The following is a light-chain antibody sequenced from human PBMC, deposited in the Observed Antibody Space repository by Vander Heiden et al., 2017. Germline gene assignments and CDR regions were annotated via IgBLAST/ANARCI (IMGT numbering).Light chain of an antibody. Sequence: EIVMTQSPATLSVSPGERATLSCRASQSVSSNLAWYQQKPGQAPRLLIYGASTRATGIPDRFSGSGSGTEFTLTISSLQSEDFAVYYWRQDDNWPSFGQGTKVEIK. J-gene: IGKJ1*01. V-gene: IGKV3-15*01. CDR2: GAS. CDR1: QSVSSN. CDR3: RQDDNWPS.